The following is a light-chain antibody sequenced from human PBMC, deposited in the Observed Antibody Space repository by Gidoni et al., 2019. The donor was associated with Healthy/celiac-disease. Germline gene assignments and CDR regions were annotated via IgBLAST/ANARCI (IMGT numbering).Light chain of an antibody. CDR2: AAS. CDR1: QSINSY. V-gene: IGKV1-39*01. J-gene: IGKJ2*04. Sequence: DIQMTQSPSSLSASVGDRVTITCRASQSINSYLNWYQQKPGKAPKLLIYAASSLQSGVPSRFSGSGSGTDFTLTISSLQPEDFATYYCQQSYSTPVCSFGQGTKLEIK. CDR3: QQSYSTPVCS.